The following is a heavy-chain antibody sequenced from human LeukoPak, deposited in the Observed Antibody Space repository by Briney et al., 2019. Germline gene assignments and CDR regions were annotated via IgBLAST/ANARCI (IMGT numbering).Heavy chain of an antibody. CDR3: AKAPPDSIMAGTVDY. V-gene: IGHV3-23*01. CDR1: GFTFSGYA. J-gene: IGHJ4*02. Sequence: LAGGSLRLSCAASGFTFSGYAMSWVRQAPGKGLEWVSAISGSGGSTYYADSVKGRFTISRDNSKNTLYLQMNSLRAEDTAVYYCAKAPPDSIMAGTVDYWGQGTLVTVSS. CDR2: ISGSGGST. D-gene: IGHD6-19*01.